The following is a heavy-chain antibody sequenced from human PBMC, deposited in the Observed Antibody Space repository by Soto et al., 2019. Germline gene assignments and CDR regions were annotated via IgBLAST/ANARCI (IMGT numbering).Heavy chain of an antibody. CDR1: GGSISSGGYY. CDR2: IYYSGST. CDR3: ARGGGGTTLDAFDI. J-gene: IGHJ3*02. V-gene: IGHV4-31*03. D-gene: IGHD2-15*01. Sequence: SETLSLTCTVSGGSISSGGYYWSWIRQHPGKGLEWIGYIYYSGSTYYNPSLKSRVTISVDTSKNQFSLKLSSVTAADTAVYYCARGGGGTTLDAFDIWGQGTMVTVSS.